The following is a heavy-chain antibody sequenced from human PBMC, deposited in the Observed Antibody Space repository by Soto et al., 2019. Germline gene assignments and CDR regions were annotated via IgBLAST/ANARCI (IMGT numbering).Heavy chain of an antibody. CDR3: ARGGVGPPTVVAATFLDY. V-gene: IGHV4-34*01. D-gene: IGHD2-15*01. CDR1: GGSFSGYY. Sequence: SETLSLTCAVYGGSFSGYYWSWIRQPPGKGLEWIGEINHSGSTNYNPSLKSRVTISVDTSKNQFSLKLSSVTAADTAVYYCARGGVGPPTVVAATFLDYWGQGTLVTVSS. CDR2: INHSGST. J-gene: IGHJ4*02.